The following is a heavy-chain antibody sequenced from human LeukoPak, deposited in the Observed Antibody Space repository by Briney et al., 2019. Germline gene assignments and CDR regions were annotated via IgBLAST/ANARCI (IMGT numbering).Heavy chain of an antibody. J-gene: IGHJ4*02. CDR1: GFTFSSTS. V-gene: IGHV3-7*01. Sequence: GGSLRLSCAASGFTFSSTSMSWVRQAPGKGLEWVANIKEDGSEKHYLDSVKGRFTISRDNAKNSLYLQMNSLRAEDTAVYYCARIRGGYWGQGTLVTVSS. CDR3: ARIRGGY. D-gene: IGHD3-10*01. CDR2: IKEDGSEK.